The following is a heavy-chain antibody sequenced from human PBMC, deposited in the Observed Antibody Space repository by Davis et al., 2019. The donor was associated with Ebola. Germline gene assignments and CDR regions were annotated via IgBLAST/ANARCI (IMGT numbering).Heavy chain of an antibody. Sequence: GESLKISCAASGFTFSSYGMHWVRQAPGKGLEWVAVISYDGSNKYYADSVKGRFTISRDNSKNTLYLQMNSLRAEDTAVYYCAKARGYSGYDWDVYYYSMDVWGKGTTVTVSS. D-gene: IGHD5-12*01. CDR1: GFTFSSYG. V-gene: IGHV3-30*18. CDR2: ISYDGSNK. CDR3: AKARGYSGYDWDVYYYSMDV. J-gene: IGHJ6*04.